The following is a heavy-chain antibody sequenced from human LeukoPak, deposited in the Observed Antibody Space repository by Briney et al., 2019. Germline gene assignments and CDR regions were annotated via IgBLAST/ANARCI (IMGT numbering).Heavy chain of an antibody. CDR3: AKRIDGFDV. J-gene: IGHJ3*01. CDR2: INGGGTNT. Sequence: GGSLRLSCAASGFTFTTYAMSWVRQAPGKGLEWVSAINGGGTNTYYIESVRGRFTISRDNSKNTLFLQMNSLRAEDTALYYCAKRIDGFDVWSQGTMVTVSS. CDR1: GFTFTTYA. V-gene: IGHV3-23*01.